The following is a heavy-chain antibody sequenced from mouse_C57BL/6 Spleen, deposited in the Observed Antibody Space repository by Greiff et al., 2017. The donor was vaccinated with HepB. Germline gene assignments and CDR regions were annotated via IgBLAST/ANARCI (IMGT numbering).Heavy chain of an antibody. J-gene: IGHJ3*01. Sequence: DVMLVESGGGLVKPGGSLKLSCAASGFTFSSYAMSWVRQTPEKRLEWVATISDGGSYTYYPDNVKGRFTISRDNAKNNLYLQMSHLKSEDTAMYYCARGGYYYGSSYEFAYWGQGTLVTVSA. CDR3: ARGGYYYGSSYEFAY. D-gene: IGHD1-1*01. CDR2: ISDGGSYT. V-gene: IGHV5-4*03. CDR1: GFTFSSYA.